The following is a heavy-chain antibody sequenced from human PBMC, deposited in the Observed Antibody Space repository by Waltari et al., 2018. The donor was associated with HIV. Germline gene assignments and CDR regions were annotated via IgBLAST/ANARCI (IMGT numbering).Heavy chain of an antibody. D-gene: IGHD1-1*01. CDR3: AGGSAWLVNDLEI. CDR2: INVGTIFS. Sequence: QVQLVQSGAEVKKPGASVKVSCRASGINFNADAVHWVRQAPGQGLEWLGSINVGTIFSRYSQMFQGRLTFTRDTSETTIFMELRSLKSEDTAVYFCAGGSAWLVNDLEIWGQGTLVTVSS. V-gene: IGHV1-3*01. CDR1: GINFNADA. J-gene: IGHJ4*02.